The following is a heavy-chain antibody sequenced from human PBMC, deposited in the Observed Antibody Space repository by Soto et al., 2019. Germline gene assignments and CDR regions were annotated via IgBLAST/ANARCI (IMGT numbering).Heavy chain of an antibody. CDR1: GYTFTSYG. CDR2: ISAYNGNT. V-gene: IGHV1-18*01. D-gene: IGHD6-6*01. J-gene: IGHJ5*02. CDR3: ARDFKSIAARPNWFDP. Sequence: QVQLVQSGAEVKKPGASVKVSCKASGYTFTSYGISWVRQAPGQGLDWMGWISAYNGNTNYEQKLQGRVTMTTETSKSTAYMELRSLRSDDTAVYYCARDFKSIAARPNWFDPWGQGTLVTVSS.